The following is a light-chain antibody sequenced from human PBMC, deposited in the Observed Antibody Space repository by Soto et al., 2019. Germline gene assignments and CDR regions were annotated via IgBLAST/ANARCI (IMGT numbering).Light chain of an antibody. CDR3: TSYTTTSTRV. Sequence: QSALTQPASVSGFPGQSITISCTGTSSDVGAYDYVSWYQQYAGKAPKLIIYEVNNRPSGVSTRFSGSKSGNTASLAISELQAEDEADYYCTSYTTTSTRVFGGGTKVTVL. CDR1: SSDVGAYDY. V-gene: IGLV2-14*01. CDR2: EVN. J-gene: IGLJ3*02.